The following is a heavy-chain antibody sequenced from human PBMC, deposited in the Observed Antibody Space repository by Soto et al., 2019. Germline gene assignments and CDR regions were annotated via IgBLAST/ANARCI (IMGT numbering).Heavy chain of an antibody. CDR3: TTAVRRGGLQLWEWLVFAGMDV. CDR2: VKRKTDVGTT. CDR1: GFTFSNAW. Sequence: EVHLVESGGGLVKPGGSLRLSCAASGFTFSNAWINWVRQTPGKGLEWVGRVKRKTDVGTTDYAAPVKGRFTIASDDSKNRVYLQMNSRKTEDTAVYYCTTAVRRGGLQLWEWLVFAGMDVWGRGTTVTVSS. J-gene: IGHJ6*02. V-gene: IGHV3-15*07. D-gene: IGHD3-3*01.